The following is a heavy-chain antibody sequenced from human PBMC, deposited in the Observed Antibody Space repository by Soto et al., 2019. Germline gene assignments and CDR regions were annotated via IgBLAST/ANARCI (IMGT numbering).Heavy chain of an antibody. Sequence: ASVKVSCKASGYTFTSYGISWVRQAPGQGLEWMGWISAYNGNTNYAQKLQGRVTITTDTSASTAYMELSSLRSEDTAVYYCARERNKRYDFWSGYHPVDYWGQGTLVTVSS. CDR1: GYTFTSYG. D-gene: IGHD3-3*01. J-gene: IGHJ4*02. V-gene: IGHV1-18*01. CDR3: ARERNKRYDFWSGYHPVDY. CDR2: ISAYNGNT.